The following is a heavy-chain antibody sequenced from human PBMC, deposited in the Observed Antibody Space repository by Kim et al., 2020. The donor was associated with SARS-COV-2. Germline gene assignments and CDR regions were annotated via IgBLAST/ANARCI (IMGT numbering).Heavy chain of an antibody. Sequence: AASVRGRFTISRDNSKKTLYLQMDSLRVDDTAVYYCAKDVLYVPGRGYFDSWGQGVLVTVSS. V-gene: IGHV3-23*01. J-gene: IGHJ4*02. D-gene: IGHD3-10*01. CDR3: AKDVLYVPGRGYFDS.